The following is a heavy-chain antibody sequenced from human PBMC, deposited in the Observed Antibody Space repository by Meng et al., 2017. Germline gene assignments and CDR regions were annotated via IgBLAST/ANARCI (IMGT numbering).Heavy chain of an antibody. CDR2: IKTKANSYAT. Sequence: GESLKISCAASGFTFSGSVMHWVRQASGKGLEWVGRIKTKANSYATTYAASVKGSFTISRDDSKNTAYLQMNSLKSEDTAVYYCARDRHRYSYGYGYYFDYCGQGTLVTVSS. D-gene: IGHD5-18*01. CDR1: GFTFSGSV. J-gene: IGHJ4*02. CDR3: ARDRHRYSYGYGYYFDY. V-gene: IGHV3-73*01.